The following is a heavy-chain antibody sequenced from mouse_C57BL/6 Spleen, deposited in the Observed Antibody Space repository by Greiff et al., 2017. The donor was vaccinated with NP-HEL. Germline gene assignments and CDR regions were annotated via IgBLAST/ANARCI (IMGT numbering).Heavy chain of an antibody. CDR1: GYSITSGYY. D-gene: IGHD4-1*01. CDR2: ISYDGSN. J-gene: IGHJ2*01. CDR3: AREADWDYFDY. Sequence: DVKLQESGPGLVKPSQSLSLTCSVTGYSITSGYYWNWIRQFPGNKLEWMGYISYDGSNNYNPSLKNRISITRDTSKNQFFLKLNSVTTEDTATYYCAREADWDYFDYWGPGTTLTVSS. V-gene: IGHV3-6*01.